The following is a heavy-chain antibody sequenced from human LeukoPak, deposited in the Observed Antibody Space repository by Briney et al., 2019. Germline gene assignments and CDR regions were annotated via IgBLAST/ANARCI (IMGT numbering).Heavy chain of an antibody. V-gene: IGHV4-34*01. D-gene: IGHD2-2*02. Sequence: SETLSLTCTVSGGSISNDYWSWIRQPPGKGLEWIGEINHSGSTNYNPSLKSRVTISVDTSKNQFSLKLSSVTAADTAVYYCARHYCSSTSCYKNFFDYWSQGTLVTVSS. CDR3: ARHYCSSTSCYKNFFDY. J-gene: IGHJ4*02. CDR2: INHSGST. CDR1: GGSISNDY.